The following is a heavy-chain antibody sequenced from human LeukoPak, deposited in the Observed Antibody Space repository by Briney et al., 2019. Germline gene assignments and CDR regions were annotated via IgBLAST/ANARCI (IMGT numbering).Heavy chain of an antibody. CDR1: GYSISSGYY. CDR3: ARDHLANLASRLFDP. V-gene: IGHV4-38-2*02. Sequence: SETLSLTCTVSGYSISSGYYWGWIRQPPGKGLEWFGSIHHSGRTYYNPSLQSRVAISVDTSKSQFSLKLSSVTAADTAIYYCARDHLANLASRLFDPWGQGTLVTVSS. CDR2: IHHSGRT. D-gene: IGHD3-3*01. J-gene: IGHJ5*02.